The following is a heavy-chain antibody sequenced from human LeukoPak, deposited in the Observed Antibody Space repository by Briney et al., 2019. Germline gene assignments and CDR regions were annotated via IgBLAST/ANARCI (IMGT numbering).Heavy chain of an antibody. CDR3: ARDRGDPTDYYFDY. J-gene: IGHJ4*02. CDR1: GCTFTSYA. CDR2: INAGNSNT. Sequence: GASVKVSCKASGCTFTSYAMHWVRQAPGQRIEWMGWINAGNSNTKYSQKLQGRVTITRDTSASTAYMELSSLRSEDTAVYYCARDRGDPTDYYFDYWGQGTLVTVSS. V-gene: IGHV1-3*01. D-gene: IGHD2-21*02.